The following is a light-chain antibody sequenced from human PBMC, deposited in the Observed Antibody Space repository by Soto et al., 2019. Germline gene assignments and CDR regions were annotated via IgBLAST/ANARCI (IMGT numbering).Light chain of an antibody. Sequence: EIGLTQSPGTLSLSPGERATLSCRASRSVTSNYLGWYQQKPGQAPRRLIYGASSRATGIPDRFSGSGSGTDFTLTVSRLEPEDFALYYCQQYASSPFTFGQGTKLEI. CDR3: QQYASSPFT. CDR2: GAS. J-gene: IGKJ2*01. CDR1: RSVTSNY. V-gene: IGKV3-20*01.